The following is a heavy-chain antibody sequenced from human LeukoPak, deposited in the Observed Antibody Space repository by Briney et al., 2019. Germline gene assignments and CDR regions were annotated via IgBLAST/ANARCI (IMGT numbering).Heavy chain of an antibody. CDR3: ARAVAAAGTSPFDY. J-gene: IGHJ4*02. CDR2: TYTSGST. Sequence: PSETLSLTCTVSGGSISSYYWSWIRQPDGKGLEWIGRTYTSGSTNYNPSLKSRVTMSVDTSKNQFSLKLSSVTAANTAVYYCARAVAAAGTSPFDYWGQGTLVTVSS. V-gene: IGHV4-4*07. D-gene: IGHD6-13*01. CDR1: GGSISSYY.